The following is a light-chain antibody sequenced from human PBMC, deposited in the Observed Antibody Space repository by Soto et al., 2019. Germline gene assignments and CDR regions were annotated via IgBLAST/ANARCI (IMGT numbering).Light chain of an antibody. CDR2: EVS. CDR3: QQYNSYSWT. V-gene: IGKV2-30*02. Sequence: DVVMTQSPLSLPVTLGQPASISVRSNQSLVHSYGVAYLSCFQQRPGRSPRRLIYEVSNRDSGAPPRFSGSGSGTEFTLTISSLQPDDFATYSCQQYNSYSWTFGQGTRWIS. CDR1: QSLVHSYGVAY. J-gene: IGKJ1*01.